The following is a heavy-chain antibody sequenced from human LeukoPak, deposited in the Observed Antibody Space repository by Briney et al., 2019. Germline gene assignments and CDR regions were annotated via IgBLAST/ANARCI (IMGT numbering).Heavy chain of an antibody. D-gene: IGHD2-8*02. CDR2: ISSSSSYI. CDR3: ARALYCTGGVCYTDDAFDI. CDR1: GFTFSSYA. Sequence: PGGSLRLSCAASGFTFSSYAMSWVRQAPGKGLEWVSSISSSSSYIYYADSVKGRFTISRDNAKNSLYLQMNSLRAEDTAVYYCARALYCTGGVCYTDDAFDIWGQGTMVTVSS. J-gene: IGHJ3*02. V-gene: IGHV3-21*01.